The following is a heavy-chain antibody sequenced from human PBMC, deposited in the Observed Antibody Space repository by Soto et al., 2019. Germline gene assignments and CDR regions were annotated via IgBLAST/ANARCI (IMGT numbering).Heavy chain of an antibody. CDR2: ISSSSSYI. D-gene: IGHD2-2*01. J-gene: IGHJ4*02. CDR3: ARELWSRRIVVVPAAIDY. CDR1: GFTFSSYS. Sequence: EVQLVESGGGLVKPGGSLRLSCAASGFTFSSYSMNWVLQAPGKVLEWVSSISSSSSYIYYADSVKGRFTISRDNAKKSLYLQMNSLRAEDTAVYYCARELWSRRIVVVPAAIDYWGQGTLVTVSS. V-gene: IGHV3-21*01.